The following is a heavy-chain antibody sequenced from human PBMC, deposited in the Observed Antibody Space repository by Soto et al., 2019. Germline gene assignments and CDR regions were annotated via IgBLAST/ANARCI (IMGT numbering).Heavy chain of an antibody. CDR3: NTLYSGIYYGN. Sequence: PGGSLRLSCTGSGFTFSNAWMSWVRQAPGKGLEWVARIKSRPAGETIDYAAPVKGRFTISRDDSKNTLYLQMNSLKADDTAVYYCNTLYSGIYYGNWGQGTLVTVSS. CDR1: GFTFSNAW. V-gene: IGHV3-15*01. D-gene: IGHD1-26*01. J-gene: IGHJ4*02. CDR2: IKSRPAGETI.